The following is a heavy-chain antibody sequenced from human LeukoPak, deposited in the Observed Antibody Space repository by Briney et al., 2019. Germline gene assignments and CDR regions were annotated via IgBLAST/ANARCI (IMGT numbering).Heavy chain of an antibody. Sequence: PSQTLSLTCTVSGDSISSGFYYCNWIRQPAGKGLEWIGRFYRSGRTNFNPSLKSRVTISSATSKNQFSLKLRSVTAADTDVYYCARGDLKSDWFDPWGQGTLVTVSP. CDR3: ARGDLKSDWFDP. V-gene: IGHV4-61*02. CDR1: GDSISSGFYY. CDR2: FYRSGRT. D-gene: IGHD3-3*01. J-gene: IGHJ5*02.